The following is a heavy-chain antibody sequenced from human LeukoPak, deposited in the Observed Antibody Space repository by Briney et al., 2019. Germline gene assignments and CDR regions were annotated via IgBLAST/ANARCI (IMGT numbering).Heavy chain of an antibody. CDR3: ARHSGYSYGYAYYYYYMDV. Sequence: SETLSLTCTVSGGSISSSSYYWGWIRQPPGKGLEWIGSFYYSGSTYYNPSLKSRVTISVDPSKNQFSLKLSSVTAADTAVYYCARHSGYSYGYAYYYYYMDVWGKGTTVTVYS. D-gene: IGHD5-18*01. CDR1: GGSISSSSYY. V-gene: IGHV4-39*01. CDR2: FYYSGST. J-gene: IGHJ6*03.